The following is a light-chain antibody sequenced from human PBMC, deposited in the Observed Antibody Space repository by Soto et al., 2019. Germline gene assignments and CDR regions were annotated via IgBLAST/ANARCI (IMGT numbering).Light chain of an antibody. CDR2: KAS. CDR3: QQYNSYSPTFT. CDR1: QSISSW. Sequence: DIQMTQSPSTLSASVGDRVTITCRASQSISSWLAWYQQKPGKAPKLLIYKASSLESGVPSRFSGSGSGTEFTLTISSLQPDDFATDYCQQYNSYSPTFTFGPGTKVDIK. J-gene: IGKJ3*01. V-gene: IGKV1-5*03.